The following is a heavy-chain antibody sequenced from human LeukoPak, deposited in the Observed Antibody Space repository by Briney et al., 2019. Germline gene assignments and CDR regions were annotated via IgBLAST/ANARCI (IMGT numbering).Heavy chain of an antibody. CDR2: ISSTSSYI. CDR3: ARDSSGWSVDY. J-gene: IGHJ4*02. V-gene: IGHV3-11*05. Sequence: GGSLRLSCAASGXTFSDYYMSWIRQAPGKGLEWVSFISSTSSYIKDADSVKGRFTISRDNAKKSLYLQMNSLRAEDTAVYYCARDSSGWSVDYWGQGTLVTVSS. D-gene: IGHD6-19*01. CDR1: GXTFSDYY.